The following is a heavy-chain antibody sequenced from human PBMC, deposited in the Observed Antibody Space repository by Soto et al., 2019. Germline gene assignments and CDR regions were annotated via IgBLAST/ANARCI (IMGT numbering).Heavy chain of an antibody. CDR2: INHSGST. CDR1: GGSFSGYY. V-gene: IGHV4-34*01. Sequence: SETLSLTCAVYGGSFSGYYWSWIRQPPGKGLEWIGEINHSGSTNYNPSLKSRVAISVDTSKNQFSLKLSSVTAADTAVYYCARGLRYLKTLNYFDYWGQGTLVTVSS. D-gene: IGHD3-9*01. CDR3: ARGLRYLKTLNYFDY. J-gene: IGHJ4*02.